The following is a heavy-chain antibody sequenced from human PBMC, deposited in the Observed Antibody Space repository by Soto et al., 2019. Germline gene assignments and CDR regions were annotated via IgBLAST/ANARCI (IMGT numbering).Heavy chain of an antibody. CDR1: GGTFSSYT. D-gene: IGHD3-3*01. Sequence: GASVKVSCKASGGTFSSYTISWVRQAPGQGLEWMGRIIPILGIANYAQKFQGRVTITADKSTSTAYMELSSLRSEDTAVYYCAGLSSTRYYDVWSGHGSKNRYFDLWGCGTLVIVFS. CDR2: IIPILGIA. V-gene: IGHV1-69*02. J-gene: IGHJ2*01. CDR3: AGLSSTRYYDVWSGHGSKNRYFDL.